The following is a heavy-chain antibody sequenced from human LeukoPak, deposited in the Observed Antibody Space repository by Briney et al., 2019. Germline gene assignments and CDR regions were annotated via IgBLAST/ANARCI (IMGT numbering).Heavy chain of an antibody. CDR3: TRTLKGGYFDY. J-gene: IGHJ4*02. CDR2: IKTNTDGGTT. D-gene: IGHD2-8*01. V-gene: IGHV3-15*07. Sequence: GGSLRLSCAASGFTFSSAWMNWVRQAPGMGLEWVGRIKTNTDGGTTDYATPMKGRFAISRDDSENTLYLQMNSLKTEDTAVYYCTRTLKGGYFDYWGQGTLVTVSS. CDR1: GFTFSSAW.